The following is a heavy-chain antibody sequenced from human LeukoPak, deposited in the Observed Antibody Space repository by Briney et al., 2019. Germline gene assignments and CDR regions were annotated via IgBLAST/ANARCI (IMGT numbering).Heavy chain of an antibody. J-gene: IGHJ4*02. CDR2: ISSSGST. CDR3: ARTDGEILTAALTH. CDR1: GDSITYFY. V-gene: IGHV4-4*07. Sequence: PSETLSLTCSVSGDSITYFYWSWIRQAAGKGLEWIGRISSSGSTDYNASLKSRVTMSVDTSKNQFSLKMGSVTAADTAVYYCARTDGEILTAALTHWGQGTLVTVSS. D-gene: IGHD6-6*01.